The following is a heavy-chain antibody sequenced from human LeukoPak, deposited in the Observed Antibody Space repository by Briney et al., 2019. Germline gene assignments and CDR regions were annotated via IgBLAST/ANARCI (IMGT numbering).Heavy chain of an antibody. CDR3: VRGTGTKYYYYGMDV. Sequence: GGSLRLSCSASGFTFSNYAMHWVRQAPGKGLGYVSAISSNGGSTYYAASVKGRFNISRDNSKNTLYLQMNSLSAEDTAVYYCVRGTGTKYYYYGMDVWGQGTTVTVSS. CDR2: ISSNGGST. D-gene: IGHD3/OR15-3a*01. J-gene: IGHJ6*02. V-gene: IGHV3-64D*06. CDR1: GFTFSNYA.